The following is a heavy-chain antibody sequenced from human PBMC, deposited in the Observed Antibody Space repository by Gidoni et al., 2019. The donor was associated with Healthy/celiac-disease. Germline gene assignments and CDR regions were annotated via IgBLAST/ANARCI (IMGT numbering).Heavy chain of an antibody. J-gene: IGHJ4*02. CDR3: ARGGDYGGPYYFDY. V-gene: IGHV4-31*03. CDR2: IYYSGTT. CDR1: GGSISSGGYS. D-gene: IGHD4-17*01. Sequence: VQLQESGPGLVKPSQTLSLTCTVSGGSISSGGYSWSWIRQHPGKGLEWIGYIYYSGTTYYNPSLKSRVTISVDTSKNQFSLKLSSVTAADTAVYYCARGGDYGGPYYFDYWGQGTLVTVSS.